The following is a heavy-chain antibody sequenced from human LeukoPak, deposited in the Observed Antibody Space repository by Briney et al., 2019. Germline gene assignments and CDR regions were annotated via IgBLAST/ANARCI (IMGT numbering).Heavy chain of an antibody. J-gene: IGHJ4*02. D-gene: IGHD5-12*01. CDR3: ARGPLDSGYTYFDY. CDR1: GASVSNYY. V-gene: IGHV4-59*02. Sequence: PSETLSLTCTVSGASVSNYYWSWIRQPPGKGLEWIGYFSYSGSTNYNHSLKSRVTISVDTSKNQFSLKLSSVTAADTAVYYCARGPLDSGYTYFDYWGQGTLVSVAS. CDR2: FSYSGST.